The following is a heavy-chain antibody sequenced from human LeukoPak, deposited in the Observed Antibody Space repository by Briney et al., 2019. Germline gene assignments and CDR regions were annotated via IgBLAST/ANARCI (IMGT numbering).Heavy chain of an antibody. J-gene: IGHJ6*03. Sequence: GASVKVSCKASGYTFTSCDINWVRQATGQGLEWMGWMNPNSGNTGYAQKFQGRVTMTRNTSISTAYMELSSLRSEDTAVYYCARAFGDGYNQGYYMDVWGKGTTVTVSS. CDR2: MNPNSGNT. D-gene: IGHD5-24*01. CDR1: GYTFTSCD. V-gene: IGHV1-8*01. CDR3: ARAFGDGYNQGYYMDV.